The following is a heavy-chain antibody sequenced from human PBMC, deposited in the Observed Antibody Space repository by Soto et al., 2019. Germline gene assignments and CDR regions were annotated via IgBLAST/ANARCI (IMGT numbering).Heavy chain of an antibody. J-gene: IGHJ6*02. CDR1: WGSFSDYC. Sequence: SETLCLTCAVYWGSFSDYCWRWILQPPGKGLEWIGEINHSGSTNYNPSLKSRVTISVYTSKNHFSLKLSSVTAADTSVYYCARLRYFDWLLSDYCYSGMDVWGQGTMVTVSS. CDR2: INHSGST. CDR3: ARLRYFDWLLSDYCYSGMDV. D-gene: IGHD3-9*01. V-gene: IGHV4-34*01.